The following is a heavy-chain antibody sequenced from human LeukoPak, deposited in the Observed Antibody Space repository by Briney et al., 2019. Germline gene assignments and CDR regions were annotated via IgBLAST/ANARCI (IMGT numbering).Heavy chain of an antibody. V-gene: IGHV3-21*01. CDR3: AREDTAMADY. Sequence: PGGSLRLSCAASGFTFSNYWMHWVRQAPGKGLEWVSSISSSSSYIYYADSVKGRFTISRDNAKNSLYLQMNSLRAEDTAVYYCAREDTAMADYWGQGTLVTVSS. J-gene: IGHJ4*02. CDR2: ISSSSSYI. CDR1: GFTFSNYW. D-gene: IGHD5-18*01.